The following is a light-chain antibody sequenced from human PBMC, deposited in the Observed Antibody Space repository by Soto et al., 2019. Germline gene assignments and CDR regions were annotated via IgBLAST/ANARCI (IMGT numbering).Light chain of an antibody. Sequence: DIQLTQSPSFLSASVGDRVTVTCRASQGINSYLAWYQQKPGKAPKLLIYTASTLQSGVPSRFSGSRSGPDFTLTISSLQPEDFATYYCQQSYSRPPTFGQGTKVDIK. V-gene: IGKV1-39*01. J-gene: IGKJ1*01. CDR3: QQSYSRPPT. CDR1: QGINSY. CDR2: TAS.